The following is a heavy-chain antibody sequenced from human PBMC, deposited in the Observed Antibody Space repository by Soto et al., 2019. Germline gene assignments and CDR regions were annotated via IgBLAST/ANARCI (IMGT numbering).Heavy chain of an antibody. CDR2: INHSGST. D-gene: IGHD5-18*01. CDR3: AGKSYGYFFYEY. Sequence: PSETLSLTCAVYGGSFSGYYWSWIRQPPGKGLEWIGEINHSGSTNYNPSLKSRVTISVDTSKNQFSLKLSSVTAADTAVYYCAGKSYGYFFYEYGGQGTLVPVSP. CDR1: GGSFSGYY. J-gene: IGHJ4*02. V-gene: IGHV4-34*01.